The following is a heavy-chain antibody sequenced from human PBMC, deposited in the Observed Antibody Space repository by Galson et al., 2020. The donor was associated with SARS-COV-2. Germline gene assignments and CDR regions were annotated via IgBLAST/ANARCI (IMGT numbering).Heavy chain of an antibody. V-gene: IGHV3-33*01. CDR3: ARDGGLRRSFDY. Sequence: GESLKISCAASGFTFSSYGMHWVRQAPGKGLEWVAVIWYDGSNKYYADSVKGRFTISRDNSKNTLYLQMNSLRAEDTAVYYCARDGGLRRSFDYWGQGTLVTVSS. J-gene: IGHJ4*02. D-gene: IGHD5-12*01. CDR2: IWYDGSNK. CDR1: GFTFSSYG.